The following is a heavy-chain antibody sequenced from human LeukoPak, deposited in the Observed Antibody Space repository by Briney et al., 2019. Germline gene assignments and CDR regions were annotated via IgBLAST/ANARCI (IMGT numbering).Heavy chain of an antibody. CDR2: IYYSGST. CDR1: GGSISSYY. J-gene: IGHJ4*02. CDR3: ARGVYDFWSGYWGVYFDY. D-gene: IGHD3-3*01. Sequence: SETLSLTCTVSGGSISSYYWSWIRQPPGKGLEWIGYIYYSGSTNYNPSLKSRVTISVDTSKNQFSLKLSSVTAADTAVYYCARGVYDFWSGYWGVYFDYWGQGTLVTVSS. V-gene: IGHV4-59*01.